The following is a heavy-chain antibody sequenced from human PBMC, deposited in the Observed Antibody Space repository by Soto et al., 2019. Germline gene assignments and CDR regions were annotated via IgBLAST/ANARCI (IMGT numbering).Heavy chain of an antibody. CDR2: IKQDGSEK. CDR3: ARDQRMVRGVNLCWFDP. CDR1: GFTFSSYW. D-gene: IGHD3-10*01. Sequence: GGSLRLSCAASGFTFSSYWMSWVRQAPGKGLEWVANIKQDGSEKYYVDSVKGRFTISRDNAKNSLYLQMNSLRAEDTAVYYCARDQRMVRGVNLCWFDPWGQGTLVTVSS. J-gene: IGHJ5*02. V-gene: IGHV3-7*01.